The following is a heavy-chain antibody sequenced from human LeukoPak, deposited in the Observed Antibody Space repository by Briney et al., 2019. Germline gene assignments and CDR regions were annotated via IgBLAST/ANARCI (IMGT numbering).Heavy chain of an antibody. CDR2: ISYDGSNK. D-gene: IGHD5-18*01. CDR1: GFTFSSYA. V-gene: IGHV3-30-3*01. Sequence: GGSLRLSCAASGFTFSSYAMHWVRQAPGKGLEWVAVISYDGSNKYYADSVKGRFTISRDNSKNTLYLQTNSLRAEDTAVYYCARDGSSGYSYGYSDYYYGMDVWGQGTTVTVSS. CDR3: ARDGSSGYSYGYSDYYYGMDV. J-gene: IGHJ6*02.